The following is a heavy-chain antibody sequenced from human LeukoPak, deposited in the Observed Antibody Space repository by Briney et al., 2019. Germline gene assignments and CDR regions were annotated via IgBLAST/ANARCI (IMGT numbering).Heavy chain of an antibody. J-gene: IGHJ4*02. CDR1: GYTFTGYY. V-gene: IGHV1-46*01. Sequence: ASVKVSCKASGYTFTGYYMHWVRQAPGQGLEWMGIINPSGGSTSYAQKFQGRVTMTRDTSTSTVYMELSSLRSEDTAVYYCARDPGAGGSGSSNISNFDYWGQGTLVTVSS. CDR2: INPSGGST. D-gene: IGHD3-10*01. CDR3: ARDPGAGGSGSSNISNFDY.